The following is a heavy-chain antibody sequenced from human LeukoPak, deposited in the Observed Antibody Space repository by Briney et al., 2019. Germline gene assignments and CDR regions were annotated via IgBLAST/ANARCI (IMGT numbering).Heavy chain of an antibody. CDR2: INHSGST. V-gene: IGHV4-34*01. D-gene: IGHD3-9*01. CDR3: ARGRLRYFDWLLPTLDP. CDR1: GGSFSGYY. Sequence: SETLSLTCAVYGGSFSGYYWSWIRQPPGKGLEWIGEINHSGSTNYNPSLKSRVTISVDTSKNQFSLKLSSVTAADTAVYYCARGRLRYFDWLLPTLDPWGQGTLVTVSS. J-gene: IGHJ5*02.